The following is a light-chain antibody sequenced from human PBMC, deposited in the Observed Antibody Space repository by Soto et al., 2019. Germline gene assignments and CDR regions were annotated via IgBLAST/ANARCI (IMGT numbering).Light chain of an antibody. V-gene: IGKV3-20*01. J-gene: IGKJ1*01. CDR1: QSIDGD. CDR2: RAS. CDR3: HQYGYSPWT. Sequence: IEVSQSPAFLSLSPAERFILSCRASQSIDGDLAWYQHRPGQAPRLLISRASNRATGIPDRFSGSGSGTDFTLTINRLEPEDFAVYYCHQYGYSPWTFGQGTKVDIK.